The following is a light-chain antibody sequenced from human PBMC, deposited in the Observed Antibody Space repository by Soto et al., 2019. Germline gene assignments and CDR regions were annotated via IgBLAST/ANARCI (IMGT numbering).Light chain of an antibody. V-gene: IGKV3-15*01. Sequence: EVVMTQSPATLSVSPGEKATLSCRASQSVGSNLAWYQQKPGQAPRLLIYGATTRATGFPARFSASGSGTEFTLTISSLQSEDFALYYCQQYNDWPRTFGQGTKVEIK. CDR3: QQYNDWPRT. CDR2: GAT. CDR1: QSVGSN. J-gene: IGKJ1*01.